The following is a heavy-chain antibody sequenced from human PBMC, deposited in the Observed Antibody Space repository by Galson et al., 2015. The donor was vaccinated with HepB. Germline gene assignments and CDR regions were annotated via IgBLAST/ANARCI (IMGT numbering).Heavy chain of an antibody. V-gene: IGHV7-4-1*02. Sequence: SVKVSCKASGYTFTSYAMNWVRQAPGQGLEWMGWINTNTGNPTYAQGFTGRFVFSLDTSVSTAYLQISSLKAEDTAVYYCASSHKDYGGNSRVKDYYYYGMDVWGQGATVTVSS. CDR3: ASSHKDYGGNSRVKDYYYYGMDV. D-gene: IGHD4-23*01. CDR2: INTNTGNP. CDR1: GYTFTSYA. J-gene: IGHJ6*02.